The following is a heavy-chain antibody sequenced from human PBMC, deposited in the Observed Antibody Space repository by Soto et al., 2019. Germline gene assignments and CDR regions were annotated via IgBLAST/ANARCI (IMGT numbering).Heavy chain of an antibody. V-gene: IGHV3-66*01. J-gene: IGHJ6*02. CDR1: GFTVSSNY. D-gene: IGHD3-10*01. Sequence: LRLSCAASGFTVSSNYMSGVRQAPGKGLEWVSVIYSGGSTYYADSVKGRFTISRDNSKNTLYLQMNSLRAEDTAVYYCAREGEDYYGSGSYYPPYYYYGMDVWGQGTTVTVSS. CDR3: AREGEDYYGSGSYYPPYYYYGMDV. CDR2: IYSGGST.